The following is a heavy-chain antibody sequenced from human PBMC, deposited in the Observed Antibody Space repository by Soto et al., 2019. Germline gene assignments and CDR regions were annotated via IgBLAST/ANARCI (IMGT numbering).Heavy chain of an antibody. CDR3: ARTSTVPTDY. D-gene: IGHD4-17*01. CDR2: IYYSGST. V-gene: IGHV4-61*01. CDR1: GGSVNSVSYY. Sequence: PSETLSLTCTVSGGSVNSVSYYWSWIRQPPGKALEWIGYIYYSGSTNYNPSLKSRVTLSVDTSKNQFSLKLSSVSPADTAVYYCARTSTVPTDYWGQGILVTVSS. J-gene: IGHJ4*02.